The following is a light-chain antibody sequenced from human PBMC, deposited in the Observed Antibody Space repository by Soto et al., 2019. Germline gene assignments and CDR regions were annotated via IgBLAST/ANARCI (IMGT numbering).Light chain of an antibody. Sequence: CTLSPGPLSLSHGERATLSCRASQTVNSDLAWFQQKPGQAPRLLVYEISNRATGIPARFSGSGSGADFTLTISSLEPEDFAVYYCQQRSNSITFGQGTRLEIK. CDR1: QTVNSD. J-gene: IGKJ5*01. CDR3: QQRSNSIT. CDR2: EIS. V-gene: IGKV3-11*01.